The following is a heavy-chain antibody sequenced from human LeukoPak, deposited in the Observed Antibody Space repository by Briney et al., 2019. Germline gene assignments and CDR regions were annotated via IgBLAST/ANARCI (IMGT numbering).Heavy chain of an antibody. V-gene: IGHV3-21*01. D-gene: IGHD6-13*01. CDR2: ISSSSSYI. J-gene: IGHJ6*03. CDR1: GFTFSSYS. CDR3: ARGRSSSWYMDV. Sequence: GGSLRLSCAASGFTFSSYSMNWVRQAPGKGLEWVSSISSSSSYIYYADSVKGRFTISRDNAKNSLYLQMNSLRAEDTAVYYCARGRSSSWYMDVWGKGTTVTISS.